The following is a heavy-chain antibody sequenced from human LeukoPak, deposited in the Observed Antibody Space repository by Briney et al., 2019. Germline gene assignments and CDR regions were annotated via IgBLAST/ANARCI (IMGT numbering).Heavy chain of an antibody. CDR2: VYYSGST. V-gene: IGHV4-39*07. CDR1: GGSISSSSYY. J-gene: IGHJ6*03. Sequence: SETLSLTCTVSGGSISSSSYYWGWIRQPPGKGLEWIGSVYYSGSTFYNPSLKSRVTISVDTSKNQFSLKLSSVTAADTAVYFCARGRVSSSTWYSTYYYFFYMDFWGKGTTVTVSS. CDR3: ARGRVSSSTWYSTYYYFFYMDF. D-gene: IGHD4-11*01.